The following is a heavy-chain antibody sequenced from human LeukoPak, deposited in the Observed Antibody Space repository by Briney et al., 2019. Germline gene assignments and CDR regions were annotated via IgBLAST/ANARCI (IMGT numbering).Heavy chain of an antibody. CDR2: ISYDGSNK. Sequence: GGSLRLSCAASGFTFSSYAMHWVRQAPGKGLEWVAVISYDGSNKYYADSVKGRFTISRDNSKNTPYLQMNSLRAEDTAVYYCASSAAEWFGELSPFDYWGQGTLVTVSS. CDR1: GFTFSSYA. CDR3: ASSAAEWFGELSPFDY. V-gene: IGHV3-30*01. J-gene: IGHJ4*02. D-gene: IGHD3-10*01.